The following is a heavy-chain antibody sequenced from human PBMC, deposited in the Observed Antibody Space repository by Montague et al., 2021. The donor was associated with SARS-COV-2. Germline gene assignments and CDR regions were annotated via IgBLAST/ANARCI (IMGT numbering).Heavy chain of an antibody. CDR1: GFYFRNYT. Sequence: SLRLSCAASGFYFRNYTINWVRQAPGKGLEWVSSVSSGGVYILYADSLKGRFIISRDNAKNSVYLQMNSLRAEDTAIYYCARMYCSSTTCSPHYYGLAVWGQGTTVTVSS. CDR2: VSSGGVYI. D-gene: IGHD2-2*01. V-gene: IGHV3-21*01. J-gene: IGHJ6*02. CDR3: ARMYCSSTTCSPHYYGLAV.